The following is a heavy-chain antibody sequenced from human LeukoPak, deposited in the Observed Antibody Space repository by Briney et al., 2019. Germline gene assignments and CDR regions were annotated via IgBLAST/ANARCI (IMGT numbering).Heavy chain of an antibody. CDR2: IYYSGST. D-gene: IGHD6-13*01. CDR1: GGSISSYY. V-gene: IGHV4-59*01. Sequence: SETLSLTCTVSGGSISSYYWSWIRQPPGKGLEWIGYIYYSGSTNYNPSLKSRVTISVDTSKNQFSLKLSSVTAADTAVYYCARVKKHSSRYYYYYMDVWGKGTTVTVSS. J-gene: IGHJ6*03. CDR3: ARVKKHSSRYYYYYMDV.